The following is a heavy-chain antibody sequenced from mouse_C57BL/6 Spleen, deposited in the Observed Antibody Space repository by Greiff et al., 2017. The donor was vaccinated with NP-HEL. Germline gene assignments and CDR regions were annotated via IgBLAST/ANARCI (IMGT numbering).Heavy chain of an antibody. J-gene: IGHJ1*03. CDR1: GYSITSGYY. CDR2: ISYDGSN. D-gene: IGHD1-1*01. Sequence: EVKLMESGPGLVKPSQSLSLTCSVTGYSITSGYYWNWIRQFPGNKLEWMGYISYDGSNNYNPSLKNRISITRDTSKNQFFLKLNSVTTEDTATYYCAREEVGYFDVWGTGTTVTVSS. CDR3: AREEVGYFDV. V-gene: IGHV3-6*01.